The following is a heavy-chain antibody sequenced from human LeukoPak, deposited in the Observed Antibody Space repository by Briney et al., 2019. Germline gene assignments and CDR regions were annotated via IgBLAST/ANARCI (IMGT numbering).Heavy chain of an antibody. CDR3: ARLDAAAGRYLQFFY. V-gene: IGHV4-59*08. CDR1: GGSISNYY. J-gene: IGHJ4*02. D-gene: IGHD5-24*01. Sequence: SETLSLTCTVSGGSISNYYWSWIRQSPEKGLEWIGYIHDSGSTNYNPSPKSRVTISVDTSKNQFSLKLSSVTAADTAVYYCARLDAAAGRYLQFFYWGQGTLVTVSS. CDR2: IHDSGST.